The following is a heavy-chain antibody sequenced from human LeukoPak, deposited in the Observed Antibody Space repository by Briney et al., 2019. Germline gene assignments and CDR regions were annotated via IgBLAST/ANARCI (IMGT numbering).Heavy chain of an antibody. J-gene: IGHJ3*01. CDR1: GFTFSSYW. Sequence: TGGSLRLSCAASGFTFSSYWMTWVRQAPGKGLEWVSAINTRGDNTYSADSVKGRFTISRDNSKNTLNLQMNSLRAEDTAVYYCARDSGHAFDVWGQATMVTVSS. CDR2: INTRGDNT. V-gene: IGHV3-23*01. D-gene: IGHD6-25*01. CDR3: ARDSGHAFDV.